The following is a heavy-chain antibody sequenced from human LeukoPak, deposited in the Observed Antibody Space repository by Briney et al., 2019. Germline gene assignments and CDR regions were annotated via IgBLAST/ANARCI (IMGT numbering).Heavy chain of an antibody. J-gene: IGHJ6*02. CDR2: IIPIFGTA. V-gene: IGHV1-69*13. Sequence: SVKVSCKASGGTFSSYAISWVRQAPGQGLEWMGGIIPIFGTANYAQKFQGRVTITADESTSTAYMELSSLRSEDTAVYYCARRVTITIFGVVLPYYYHGMDVWGQGTTVTVSS. CDR1: GGTFSSYA. D-gene: IGHD3-3*01. CDR3: ARRVTITIFGVVLPYYYHGMDV.